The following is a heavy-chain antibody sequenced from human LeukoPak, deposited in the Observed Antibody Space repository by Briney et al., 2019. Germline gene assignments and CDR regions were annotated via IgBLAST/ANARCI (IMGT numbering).Heavy chain of an antibody. D-gene: IGHD3-10*01. CDR3: ASFPPYMVRTDAFDI. V-gene: IGHV3-66*01. CDR1: TFTVSSNY. CDR2: IYSGGNT. Sequence: GGSLRLSCAASTFTVSSNYMSWVRQAPGKGLEWVSLIYSGGNTFYTDSVKGRFTISRDNSKNTLFLQMNSLRAEDTAVYYCASFPPYMVRTDAFDIWGQGTMVTVSS. J-gene: IGHJ3*02.